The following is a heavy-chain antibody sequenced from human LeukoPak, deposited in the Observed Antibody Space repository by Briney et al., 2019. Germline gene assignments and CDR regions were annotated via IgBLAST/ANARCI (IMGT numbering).Heavy chain of an antibody. CDR3: ATDQRYAFDY. V-gene: IGHV3-48*02. Sequence: SGRSLRLSCAASGFAFSSYGMHWVRQAPGKGLEWVSNIRTTAEGANYAYYADSVKGRVTISRDDAENTLYLHMNSLRDDDTAVYYCATDQRYAFDYWGQGILVTVSS. CDR2: IRTTAEGANYA. J-gene: IGHJ4*02. D-gene: IGHD3-9*01. CDR1: GFAFSSYG.